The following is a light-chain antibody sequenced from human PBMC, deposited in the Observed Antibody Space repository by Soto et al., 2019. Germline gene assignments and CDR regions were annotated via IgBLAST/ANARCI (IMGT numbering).Light chain of an antibody. CDR1: QDISSY. J-gene: IGKJ4*01. CDR3: QQLHSYPIGT. Sequence: DIHLTQSPSFLSASVGDRVTITCRASQDISSYLAWYQQKPGKAPKLLIYDASTLQSGVPSRFRGSGSGTEFTLTVTSLQPEDFATYSCQQLHSYPIGTFGGGTKVEIK. CDR2: DAS. V-gene: IGKV1-9*01.